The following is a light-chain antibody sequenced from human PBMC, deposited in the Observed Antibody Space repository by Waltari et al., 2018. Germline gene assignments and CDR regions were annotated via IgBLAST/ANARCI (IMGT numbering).Light chain of an antibody. CDR2: RND. CDR3: AAWDDSLSASL. CDR1: SFNIGGQY. J-gene: IGLJ3*02. Sequence: QTVLTHPPSVSGPPGQRVTISCSGSSFNIGGQYVYWFQQLPGTAPKLLIYRNDERTSGVPDRISGSKSGTSASLAISGLRSEDEAHYYCAAWDDSLSASLFGGGTKLTVL. V-gene: IGLV1-47*01.